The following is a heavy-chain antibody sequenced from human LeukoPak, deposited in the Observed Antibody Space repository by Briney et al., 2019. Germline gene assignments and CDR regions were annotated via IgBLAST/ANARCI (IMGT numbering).Heavy chain of an antibody. J-gene: IGHJ6*03. CDR3: ARVSFFRWASTRPSYYYYYMDV. CDR1: GGSISNYY. Sequence: SETLSLTCTVSGGSISNYYWNWIRQPPGKGLEWIGYIYYSGSTNYNPSLKSRVTISVDTSKNQFSLRLSSVTAADTAMYYCARVSFFRWASTRPSYYYYYMDVWGKGTTVTISS. CDR2: IYYSGST. V-gene: IGHV4-59*01. D-gene: IGHD2-15*01.